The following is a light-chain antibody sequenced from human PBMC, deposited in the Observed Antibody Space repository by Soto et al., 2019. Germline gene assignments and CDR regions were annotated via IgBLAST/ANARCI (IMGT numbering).Light chain of an antibody. CDR1: RSDY. CDR3: CSYAGISSVL. J-gene: IGLJ2*01. V-gene: IGLV2-11*01. CDR2: DVT. Sequence: QSVLTQPRSVSGSPGQSVTISCTGTRSDYVSWYQHHPGKAPRLMIYDVTERPSGVPDRFSGSKSGSTASLTISGLQAEDEAAYYCCSYAGISSVLFGGGTKVTVL.